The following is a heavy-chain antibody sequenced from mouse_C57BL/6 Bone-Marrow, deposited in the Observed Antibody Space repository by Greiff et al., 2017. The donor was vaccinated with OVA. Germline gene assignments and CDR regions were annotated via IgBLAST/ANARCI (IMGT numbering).Heavy chain of an antibody. D-gene: IGHD2-1*01. J-gene: IGHJ2*01. V-gene: IGHV1-55*01. Sequence: QVHVKQPGAELVQPGASVTMSCKASGYTFPSYWITWVKQRPGQGLEWIGDIYPGSGSTNYNEKFKSKATLTVDTSSSTAYMQLSSLTSEDSAVYYCARCLLYYGIHFDYWGQATTLTVSS. CDR3: ARCLLYYGIHFDY. CDR2: IYPGSGST. CDR1: GYTFPSYW.